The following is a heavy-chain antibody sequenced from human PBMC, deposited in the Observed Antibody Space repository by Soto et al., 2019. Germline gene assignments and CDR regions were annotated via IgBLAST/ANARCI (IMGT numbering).Heavy chain of an antibody. V-gene: IGHV4-39*07. CDR1: GGPISNTNYY. Sequence: PSETLSLTCSVSGGPISNTNYYGGWIRQPPGKGLEWIASIYHNVNTYYNPSLKSRVTISVDTSKNQFSLKMSSVTAADTAVYYCARESSIAVPGIAGQLEPWGQGTMVTLSS. J-gene: IGHJ5*02. CDR3: ARESSIAVPGIAGQLEP. D-gene: IGHD6-19*01. CDR2: IYHNVNT.